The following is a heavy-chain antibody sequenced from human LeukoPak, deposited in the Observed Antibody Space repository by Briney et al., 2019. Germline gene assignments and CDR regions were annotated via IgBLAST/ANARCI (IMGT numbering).Heavy chain of an antibody. J-gene: IGHJ5*02. Sequence: SETLSLTCAVYGGSFSGYYWSWIRQPPGKGLEWIGEINHSGSTNYNPSLKSRVTISVDTSKNQFSLKLSSVTAADTAVYYCAKGNWFDPWGQGTLVTVSS. CDR2: INHSGST. V-gene: IGHV4-34*01. CDR3: AKGNWFDP. CDR1: GGSFSGYY.